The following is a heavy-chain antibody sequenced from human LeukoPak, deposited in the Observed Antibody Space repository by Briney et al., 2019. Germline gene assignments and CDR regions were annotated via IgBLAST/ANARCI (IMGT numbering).Heavy chain of an antibody. CDR1: GDSFSSNSAA. D-gene: IGHD2-21*02. CDR2: TYYRSKWYN. CDR3: ARELYCGGDCYRAFDI. V-gene: IGHV6-1*01. J-gene: IGHJ3*02. Sequence: SQTLSLTCAISGDSFSSNSAAWNWIRQSPSRGLEWLGRTYYRSKWYNDYAVSVKSRITINPDTSKNQFSLQLNSLTPEDTAVYYCARELYCGGDCYRAFDIWGQGTMVTVSS.